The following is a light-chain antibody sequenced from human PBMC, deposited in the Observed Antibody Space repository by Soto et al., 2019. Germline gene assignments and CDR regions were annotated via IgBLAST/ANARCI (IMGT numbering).Light chain of an antibody. J-gene: IGKJ5*01. Sequence: EIVLTQSPATLSLSPGERATLSCRASQGVTTTFAWYQQKPGQAPRLLIYDASSRATGVPARFSGTGSGTDFTLTISSLQSEDSAVYYCQQYYNYPISFGQGTRLEIK. CDR1: QGVTTT. V-gene: IGKV3-15*01. CDR2: DAS. CDR3: QQYYNYPIS.